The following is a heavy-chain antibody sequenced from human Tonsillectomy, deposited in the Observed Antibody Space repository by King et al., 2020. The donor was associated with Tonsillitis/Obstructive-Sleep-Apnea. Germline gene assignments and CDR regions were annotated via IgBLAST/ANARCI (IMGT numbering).Heavy chain of an antibody. CDR3: ARVGYCSSTSCYSEGGRPYNWFDP. CDR2: IYHSGST. V-gene: IGHV4-4*02. J-gene: IGHJ5*02. D-gene: IGHD2-2*03. Sequence: QLQESGPGLVKPSGTLSLTCAVSGDSISSSNWRSWVRQTPGKGLEWIGEIYHSGSTNYNPSLKSRVTISVDKSKNQFSLKLSSVTAADTAVYYCARVGYCSSTSCYSEGGRPYNWFDPWGQRTLVTVSS. CDR1: GDSISSSNW.